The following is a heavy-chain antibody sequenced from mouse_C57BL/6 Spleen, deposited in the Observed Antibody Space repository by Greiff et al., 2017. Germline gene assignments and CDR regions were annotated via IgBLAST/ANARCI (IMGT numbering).Heavy chain of an antibody. V-gene: IGHV1-82*01. CDR1: GYAFTSSW. CDR3: EDVCDGAL. CDR2: IHPGDGDT. Sequence: VQLQQSGPELVKPGASVKFSCKASGYAFTSSWMHWVKQRPGKGLEWIGRIHPGDGDTNYNAKFKGKATLTADKSSSTAYMQLSSLTSEDSAVYLYEDVCDGALWGKGTMVSVSA. J-gene: IGHJ3*01.